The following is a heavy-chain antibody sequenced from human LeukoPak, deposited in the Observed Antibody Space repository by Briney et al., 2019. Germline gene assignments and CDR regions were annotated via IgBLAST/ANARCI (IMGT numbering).Heavy chain of an antibody. CDR2: ISDSGGNT. D-gene: IGHD3-3*01. CDR1: GFTFNSYA. CDR3: AKDMTPVLRFLEWLLSGMDV. V-gene: IGHV3-23*01. J-gene: IGHJ6*02. Sequence: GGSLRLSCAASGFTFNSYAMSWVRQAPWERLQWVSGISDSGGNTYYADSVRGRFTISRDNSKNTLYLQMNSLRAEDTAVYYCAKDMTPVLRFLEWLLSGMDVWGQGTTVTVSS.